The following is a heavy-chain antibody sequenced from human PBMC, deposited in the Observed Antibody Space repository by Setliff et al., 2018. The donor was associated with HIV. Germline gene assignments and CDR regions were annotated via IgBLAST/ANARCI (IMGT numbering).Heavy chain of an antibody. CDR1: GYTFIDYY. Sequence: ASVKVSCKASGYTFIDYYMHWVRQAPGQGLEWMGWMNPDSGNTGSAQNFQGRLTITWNTSISTAYMELGSLGFDDTAVYFCARTRSGGSSVYYYYYMDVWGQGTAVTVSS. V-gene: IGHV1-8*03. D-gene: IGHD2-15*01. CDR3: ARTRSGGSSVYYYYYMDV. CDR2: MNPDSGNT. J-gene: IGHJ6*03.